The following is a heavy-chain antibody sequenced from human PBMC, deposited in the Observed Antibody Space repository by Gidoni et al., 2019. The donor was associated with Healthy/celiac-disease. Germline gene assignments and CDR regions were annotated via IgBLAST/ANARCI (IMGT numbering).Heavy chain of an antibody. CDR3: AREIREDCTNGVCYSGYGMDV. D-gene: IGHD2-8*01. CDR1: GLPFSSYS. J-gene: IGHJ6*02. CDR2: ISSSSSTI. Sequence: EVQLVESGGGLVQPGGSLRLSCAASGLPFSSYSMNLVRQAPGKGLEWVSYISSSSSTIYYADSVKGRFTISRDNAKNSLYLQMNSLRDEDTAVYYCAREIREDCTNGVCYSGYGMDVWGQGTTVTVSS. V-gene: IGHV3-48*02.